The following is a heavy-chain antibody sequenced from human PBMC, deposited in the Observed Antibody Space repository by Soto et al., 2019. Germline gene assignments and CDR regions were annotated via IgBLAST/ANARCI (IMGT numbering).Heavy chain of an antibody. V-gene: IGHV4-39*01. Sequence: QPQLQESGPGLVKPSETLSLTCTVSGVSISSSSDYWGWIRQPPGKGLEWIGSIFYSGSTYYNPSLGSRGTISIDTSKNQFSLELSSVTASDTAVYYCVRPVNFYYYYKAVWGKGTTVNVSS. CDR2: IFYSGST. CDR1: GVSISSSSDY. CDR3: VRPVNFYYYYKAV. J-gene: IGHJ6*03.